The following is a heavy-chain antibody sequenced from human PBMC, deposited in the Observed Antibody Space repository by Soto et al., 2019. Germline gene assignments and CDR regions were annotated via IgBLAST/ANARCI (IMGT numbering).Heavy chain of an antibody. Sequence: QVQLVQSGAEVKKPGASVKVSCKASGYTFTSYYMHWVRQAPGQGLEWMGIINPSGGSTSYAQKFQGRVTMTRDTSTSTVYMELSSLRSEDTAVYYCARVPSRSGYFERDYYYMDVWGKGTTVTVSS. CDR1: GYTFTSYY. CDR2: INPSGGST. J-gene: IGHJ6*03. V-gene: IGHV1-46*03. D-gene: IGHD3-3*01. CDR3: ARVPSRSGYFERDYYYMDV.